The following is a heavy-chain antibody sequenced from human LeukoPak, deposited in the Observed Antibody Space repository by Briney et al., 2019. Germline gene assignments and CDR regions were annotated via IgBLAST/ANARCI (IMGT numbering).Heavy chain of an antibody. CDR1: GFPFSIYW. D-gene: IGHD3-16*01. J-gene: IGHJ4*02. Sequence: GGSLRLSCTASGFPFSIYWMTWVRQAPGKGLEWVANINADSSVKNYLDSVKGRFTISRDNARNSLYLQMNSLRAEDTATYYGTKGGHVDYWGPGTLVAVSS. CDR3: TKGGHVDY. CDR2: INADSSVK. V-gene: IGHV3-7*01.